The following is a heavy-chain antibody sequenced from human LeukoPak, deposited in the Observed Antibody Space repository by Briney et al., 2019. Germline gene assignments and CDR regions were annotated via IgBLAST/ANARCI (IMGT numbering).Heavy chain of an antibody. D-gene: IGHD5-12*01. CDR3: ARDSGYEEPNYYYGMDV. CDR1: GYTFTSYY. J-gene: IGHJ6*02. V-gene: IGHV1-46*01. CDR2: INPSGGST. Sequence: ASVKVSCKASGYTFTSYYMHWVRQAPGQGLEWMGIINPSGGSTSYAQKFQGRVTMTRDTSTSTVYMELSSLRSEDTVVYYCARDSGYEEPNYYYGMDVWGQGTTVTVSS.